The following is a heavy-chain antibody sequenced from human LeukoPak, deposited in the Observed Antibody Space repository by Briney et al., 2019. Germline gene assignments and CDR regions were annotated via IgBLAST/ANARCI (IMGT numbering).Heavy chain of an antibody. D-gene: IGHD3/OR15-3a*01. CDR1: GFTFSDYY. CDR2: ISTSSSYI. CDR3: ARSPDWTHFDY. J-gene: IGHJ4*02. Sequence: PGGSLRLSCAASGFTFSDYYMSWIRQAPGKGLEWVSLISTSSSYIYYADSVKGRFTISRDNAKNSLYLQMNSLRAEDTAVYYCARSPDWTHFDYWGQGALVTVSS. V-gene: IGHV3-11*06.